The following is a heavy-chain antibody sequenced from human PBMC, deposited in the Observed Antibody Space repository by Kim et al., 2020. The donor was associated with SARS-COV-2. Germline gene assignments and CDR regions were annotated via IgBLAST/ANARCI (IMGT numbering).Heavy chain of an antibody. V-gene: IGHV3-53*01. CDR2: ISSEGST. J-gene: IGHJ4*02. Sequence: GGSPRLSCAAAGFTVSGKYMIWVRQAPGMGLEWLAAISSEGSTGYADSVRGRFTISRDSSRNTVSLQLDSLRAADTAVYYCAVSLTTAGAYDYWGPGTLV. CDR1: GFTVSGKY. D-gene: IGHD3-9*01. CDR3: AVSLTTAGAYDY.